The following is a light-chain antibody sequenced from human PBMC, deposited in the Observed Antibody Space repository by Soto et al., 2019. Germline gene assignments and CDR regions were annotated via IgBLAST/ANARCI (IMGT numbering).Light chain of an antibody. CDR2: EVS. CDR1: SSDVGRYNY. V-gene: IGLV2-14*01. CDR3: SSYRHINTRV. J-gene: IGLJ1*01. Sequence: QSALTQPASVSGSPGQSITISCTGTSSDVGRYNYVSWYQQHPGKAPKLMISEVSNRPSGVSNRFSGSKSGNTASLTISGLQAEDEADYYCSSYRHINTRVFGSGTKLTVL.